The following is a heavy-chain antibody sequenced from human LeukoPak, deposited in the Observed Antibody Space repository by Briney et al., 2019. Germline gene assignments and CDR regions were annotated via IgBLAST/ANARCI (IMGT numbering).Heavy chain of an antibody. CDR2: MNPNSGNT. Sequence: GASVKVSCKASGYTFTSYDINWVRQATGQGLEWMGWMNPNSGNTGYAQKFQGRVTITRDTSASTAYMELSSLRSEDTAVYYCARDSHPAYCSSTSCYVSGDGWFDPWGQGTLVTVSS. CDR3: ARDSHPAYCSSTSCYVSGDGWFDP. V-gene: IGHV1-8*01. CDR1: GYTFTSYD. J-gene: IGHJ5*02. D-gene: IGHD2-2*01.